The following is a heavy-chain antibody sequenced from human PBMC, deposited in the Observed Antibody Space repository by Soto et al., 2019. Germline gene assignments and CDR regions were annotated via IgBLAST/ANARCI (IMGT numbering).Heavy chain of an antibody. CDR1: GFTFSLYS. CDR3: VRARSTDSRPDY. Sequence: GGSLRLSCAASGFTFSLYSMIWVRQAPGKGLEWVASITSSSSYIYYEDSLKGRFTISRDNAKNSLLLQLDSLRAEDTAVYFCVRARSTDSRPDYWGQGTLVTVS. CDR2: ITSSSSYI. V-gene: IGHV3-21*01. J-gene: IGHJ4*02. D-gene: IGHD3-22*01.